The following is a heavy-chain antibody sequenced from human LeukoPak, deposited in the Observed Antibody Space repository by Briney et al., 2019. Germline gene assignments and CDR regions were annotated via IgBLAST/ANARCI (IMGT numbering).Heavy chain of an antibody. CDR3: ASISITMVRGVIPNY. CDR2: IKSDGIST. Sequence: GGSLRLSCAASGFSFSSYWMHWVRQAPGKGLVWVSRIKSDGISTSYADSVKGRFTISRDNSKNTLYLQMNSLRAEDTAVYYCASISITMVRGVIPNYWGQGTLVTVSS. D-gene: IGHD3-10*01. CDR1: GFSFSSYW. V-gene: IGHV3-74*01. J-gene: IGHJ4*02.